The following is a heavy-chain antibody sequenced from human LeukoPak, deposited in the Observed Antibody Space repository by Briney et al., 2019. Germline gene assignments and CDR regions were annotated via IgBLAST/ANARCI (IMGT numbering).Heavy chain of an antibody. Sequence: GRSLRLSCAASGFTFSSYAMHWVRQAPGKGLEWVAVISYDGSNKYYADSVKGRFTISRDNSKNTLYLQMNSLRAEDTAVYYCARAHGDYPLFFDYWGQGTLVTVSS. CDR2: ISYDGSNK. CDR3: ARAHGDYPLFFDY. J-gene: IGHJ4*02. V-gene: IGHV3-30-3*01. CDR1: GFTFSSYA. D-gene: IGHD4-17*01.